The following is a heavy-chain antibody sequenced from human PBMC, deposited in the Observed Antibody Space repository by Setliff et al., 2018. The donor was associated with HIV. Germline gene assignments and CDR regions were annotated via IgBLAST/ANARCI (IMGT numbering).Heavy chain of an antibody. Sequence: SETLSLTCTVSGGSMSSTIYYWGWIRQPPGKGLTWIGSIYYTGVTYYNPSLKSRVTISVDMSKNQFSLKLSSVTAADTAVYYCASSMGSHDAFDIWGQGTMVTVSS. CDR1: GGSMSSTIYY. CDR3: ASSMGSHDAFDI. CDR2: IYYTGVT. V-gene: IGHV4-39*07. J-gene: IGHJ3*02. D-gene: IGHD2-8*01.